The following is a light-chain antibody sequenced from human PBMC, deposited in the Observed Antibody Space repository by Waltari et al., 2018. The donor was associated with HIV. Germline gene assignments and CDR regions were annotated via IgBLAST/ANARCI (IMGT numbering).Light chain of an antibody. J-gene: IGLJ2*01. CDR1: NLGDKS. CDR3: QAWDSSTAV. CDR2: QDS. V-gene: IGLV3-1*01. Sequence: SYELTQPPSVSVSPGQTANITCSGVNLGDKSAYWDQQKPGQSPVLVIYQDSKRPSGIPERFSGSNSGNTATLTISGTQAMDEADYYCQAWDSSTAVFGGGTKLTVL.